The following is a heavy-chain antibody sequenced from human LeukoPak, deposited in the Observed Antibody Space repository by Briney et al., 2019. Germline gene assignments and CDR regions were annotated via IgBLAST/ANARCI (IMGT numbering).Heavy chain of an antibody. CDR2: IYTSGST. D-gene: IGHD3-10*01. CDR1: GGSISSGSCY. J-gene: IGHJ4*02. Sequence: PSETLSLTCTVSGGSISSGSCYWSWIRQPAGKGLEWIGRIYTSGSTNYNPSLKSRVTISVDTSKNQFSLRLSSVTAADTAVYYCARTRPFGTPDYWGQGTLVTVSS. CDR3: ARTRPFGTPDY. V-gene: IGHV4-61*02.